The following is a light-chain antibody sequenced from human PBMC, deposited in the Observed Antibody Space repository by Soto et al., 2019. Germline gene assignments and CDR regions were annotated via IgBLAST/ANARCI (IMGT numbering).Light chain of an antibody. CDR1: QGISTW. Sequence: DIQTTQSPSSESASVGDTVTITCRASQGISTWLAWYQQKPGRAPKLLIFGASNLQSGVPSRFSGSGSGTEFTLTISILQPEDFATYYCQPTETFVSMTFGQGTRLEIK. CDR2: GAS. V-gene: IGKV1D-12*01. J-gene: IGKJ5*01. CDR3: QPTETFVSMT.